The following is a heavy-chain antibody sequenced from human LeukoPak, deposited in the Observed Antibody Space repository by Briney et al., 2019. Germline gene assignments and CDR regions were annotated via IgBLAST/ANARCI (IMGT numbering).Heavy chain of an antibody. CDR3: ARTAGTGAFDY. V-gene: IGHV1-69*04. CDR1: GDTFSYYA. D-gene: IGHD6-13*01. CDR2: IVPIFSEA. J-gene: IGHJ4*02. Sequence: SVKVSCKASGDTFSYYAISWVRQAPGQGLEWLGRIVPIFSEANYAQKFQGRVTLTADKSTTTAYMEVTSLRSEDTAVYFCARTAGTGAFDYWGQGTLVTVSS.